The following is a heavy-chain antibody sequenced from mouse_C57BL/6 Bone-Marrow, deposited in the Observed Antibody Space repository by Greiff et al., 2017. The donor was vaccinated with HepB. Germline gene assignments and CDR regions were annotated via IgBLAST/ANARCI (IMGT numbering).Heavy chain of an antibody. D-gene: IGHD2-3*01. CDR2: IYPGDGDT. Sequence: VQLQESGPELVKPGASVKISCKASGYAFSSSWMNWVKQRPGKGLEWIGRIYPGDGDTNYNGKFKGKATLTADKSSSTAYMQLSSLTSEDSAVYFCARGDYDGYLYAMDDWGQGTSVTVSS. CDR1: GYAFSSSW. CDR3: ARGDYDGYLYAMDD. J-gene: IGHJ4*01. V-gene: IGHV1-82*01.